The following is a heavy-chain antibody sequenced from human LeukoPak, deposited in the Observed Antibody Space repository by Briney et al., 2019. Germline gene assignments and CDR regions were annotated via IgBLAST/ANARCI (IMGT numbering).Heavy chain of an antibody. CDR3: ARRDGHTNPKNAFDI. J-gene: IGHJ3*02. D-gene: IGHD5-24*01. CDR1: GFTVSSNY. Sequence: GGSLRLSCAASGFTVSSNYMSWVRQAPGKGLEWVSVIYNGDNTYYADSVKGRFTISRDNVKNMLYLQMNSLRVEDTAVYYCARRDGHTNPKNAFDIWGQGTMVTVSS. CDR2: IYNGDNT. V-gene: IGHV3-53*01.